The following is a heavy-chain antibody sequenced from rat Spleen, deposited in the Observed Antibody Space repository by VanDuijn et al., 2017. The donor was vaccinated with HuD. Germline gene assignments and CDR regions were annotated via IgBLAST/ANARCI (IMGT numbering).Heavy chain of an antibody. CDR1: GFTFSDYG. Sequence: EVQLVESGGGLVQPGRSLKLSCAASGFTFSDYGMAWVRQTPTKGLEWVATISYGDNPSYRDSVKGRFTISRDNAKSSLYLQMDSLRSEDTATYYCARRHFGYTDYFDYWGQGVMVTVSS. CDR2: ISYGDNP. CDR3: ARRHFGYTDYFDY. J-gene: IGHJ2*01. D-gene: IGHD1-4*01. V-gene: IGHV5-29*01.